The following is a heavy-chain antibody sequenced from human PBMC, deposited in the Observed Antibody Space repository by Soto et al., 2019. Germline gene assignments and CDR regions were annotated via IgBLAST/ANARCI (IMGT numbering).Heavy chain of an antibody. CDR3: ARDYNRYYDFWSGSYGMDV. D-gene: IGHD3-3*01. V-gene: IGHV4-59*01. CDR2: IYYSGST. J-gene: IGHJ6*02. CDR1: GGSISSYY. Sequence: SETLSLTXTVSGGSISSYYWSWIRQPPGKGLEWIGYIYYSGSTNYNPSLKSRVTISVDTSKNQFSLKLSSVTAADTAVYYCARDYNRYYDFWSGSYGMDVWGQGTTVTVS.